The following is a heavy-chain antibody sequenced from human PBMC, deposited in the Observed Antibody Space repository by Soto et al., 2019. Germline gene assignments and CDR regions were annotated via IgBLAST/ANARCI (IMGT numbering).Heavy chain of an antibody. CDR1: GGTFSSYA. V-gene: IGHV1-69*13. J-gene: IGHJ4*02. CDR3: ARVPRILPYPHLDFDY. CDR2: IIPIFGTA. Sequence: ASVKVSCKASGGTFSSYAISWVRQAPGQGLEWMGGIIPIFGTANYAQKFQGRVTITADESTSTAYMELSSLRSEDTAVYYCARVPRILPYPHLDFDYWGQGTLVTVST.